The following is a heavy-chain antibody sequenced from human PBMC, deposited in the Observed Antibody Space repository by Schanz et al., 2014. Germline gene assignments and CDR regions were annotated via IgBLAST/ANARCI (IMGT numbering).Heavy chain of an antibody. D-gene: IGHD4-17*01. CDR2: TSNDGSFT. J-gene: IGHJ4*02. V-gene: IGHV3-74*01. CDR3: VRDTDYHFDY. CDR1: GFTFDEYG. Sequence: VQLVESGGGLVQPGRSLRLSCAASGFTFDEYGMHWVRQAPGKGLVWVSRTSNDGSFTTFADSVKGRFTISRDNAKNTLYLQMNSLRAEDTAVYYCVRDTDYHFDYWGQGTLVTVSS.